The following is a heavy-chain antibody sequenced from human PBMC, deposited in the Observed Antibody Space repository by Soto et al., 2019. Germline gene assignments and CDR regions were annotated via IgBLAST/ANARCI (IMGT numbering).Heavy chain of an antibody. D-gene: IGHD1-26*01. CDR1: GYTFTGYY. V-gene: IGHV1-2*02. J-gene: IGHJ4*02. CDR3: AISVSGSYDSFDY. Sequence: ASVKVSCKASGYTFTGYYMHWVRQAPGQGLEWMGWINPNSGGTNYAQKFQGRVTMTRDTSISTAYMELSRLRSDDTAVYYCAISVSGSYDSFDYWGQGTLVTVSS. CDR2: INPNSGGT.